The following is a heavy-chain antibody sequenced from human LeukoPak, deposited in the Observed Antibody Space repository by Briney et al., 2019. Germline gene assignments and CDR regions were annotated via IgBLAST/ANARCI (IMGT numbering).Heavy chain of an antibody. CDR1: GFTFSSYS. V-gene: IGHV3-21*01. CDR2: ISSSSSYI. CDR3: ARERIAVAGTFWFDP. D-gene: IGHD6-19*01. J-gene: IGHJ5*02. Sequence: GRSLRLSCAASGFTFSSYSMNWVRQAPGKGLEWVSSISSSSSYIYYADSVKGRFTISRDNAKNSLYLQMNSLRAEDTAVYYCARERIAVAGTFWFDPWGQGTLVTVSS.